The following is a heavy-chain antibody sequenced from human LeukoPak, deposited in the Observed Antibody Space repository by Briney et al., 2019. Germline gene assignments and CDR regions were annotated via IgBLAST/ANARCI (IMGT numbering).Heavy chain of an antibody. Sequence: SQTLSLTCTVSGCSISSDSYYWSWIRQPAGKGLDWSGRIYASGSTNYNPSLKSRVTISVDTSKNQFSLKLSSVTAADTAVYYCARISEAIFGVGYYYYYMDVWGKGTTVTVSS. CDR2: IYASGST. CDR1: GCSISSDSYY. CDR3: ARISEAIFGVGYYYYYMDV. V-gene: IGHV4-61*02. J-gene: IGHJ6*03. D-gene: IGHD3-3*01.